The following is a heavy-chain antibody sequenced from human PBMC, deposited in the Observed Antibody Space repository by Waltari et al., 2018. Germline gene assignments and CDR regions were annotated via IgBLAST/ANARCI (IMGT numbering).Heavy chain of an antibody. V-gene: IGHV4-34*01. CDR3: ARQGIAPRRGMDV. CDR1: GGSFSGYY. J-gene: IGHJ6*02. CDR2: INHSGST. D-gene: IGHD6-13*01. Sequence: QVQLQQWGAGLLKPSETLSLTCAVYGGSFSGYYWSWIRQPPGKGLEWIGEINHSGSTNYNPSLKSRVTISVDTSKNQFSLKLSSVTAADTAGYYCARQGIAPRRGMDVWGQGTTVTVSS.